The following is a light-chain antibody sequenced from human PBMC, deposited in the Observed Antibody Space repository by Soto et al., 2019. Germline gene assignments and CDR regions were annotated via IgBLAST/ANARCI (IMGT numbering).Light chain of an antibody. CDR2: ATS. CDR3: QQTDDFPLT. J-gene: IGKJ4*01. Sequence: DIVMTQSPDSLAVSLGERATINCKSSQSVLNTSKNKNYLAWYQQKPGKAPELLIYATSTLQNGVPSRFSGSGFGTDFTLSISSLQPEDSASYFCQQTDDFPLTFGGGTKVEI. CDR1: QSVLNTSKNKNY. V-gene: IGKV4-1*01.